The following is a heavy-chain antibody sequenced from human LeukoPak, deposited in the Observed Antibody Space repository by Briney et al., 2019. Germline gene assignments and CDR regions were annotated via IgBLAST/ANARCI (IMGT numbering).Heavy chain of an antibody. J-gene: IGHJ3*02. CDR2: IYSGGST. CDR1: GFIVSSNY. V-gene: IGHV3-53*01. Sequence: GGSLRLSCAASGFIVSSNYMSWVRQAAGKGLEWVSVIYSGGSTYYADFVKGGFTISREDSKNTLYLQMNSLRAEDTALCYCARSYSSTWDDAFDIWGQGTMVTVSS. CDR3: ARSYSSTWDDAFDI. D-gene: IGHD6-13*01.